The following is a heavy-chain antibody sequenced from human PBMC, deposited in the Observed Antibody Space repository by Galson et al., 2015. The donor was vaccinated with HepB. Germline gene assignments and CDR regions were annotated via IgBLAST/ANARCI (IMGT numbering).Heavy chain of an antibody. J-gene: IGHJ4*02. CDR3: AIIDFDFGDYGFDY. Sequence: SVKVSCKVSGYTLTKLSIHWVRQAPGGGLEWMGGFDPEEGETANAQKFQGRLTMTEDTSTDTAYMELSSLRLEDTAVYYCAIIDFDFGDYGFDYWGQGTLVTVSS. CDR2: FDPEEGET. CDR1: GYTLTKLS. V-gene: IGHV1-24*01. D-gene: IGHD4-17*01.